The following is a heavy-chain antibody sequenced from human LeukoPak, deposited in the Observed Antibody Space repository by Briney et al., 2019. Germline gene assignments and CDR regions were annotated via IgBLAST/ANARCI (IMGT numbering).Heavy chain of an antibody. CDR3: AREGQGYYYDSRGFDY. CDR1: GYTFTSYG. J-gene: IGHJ4*02. CDR2: ISAYNGNT. D-gene: IGHD3-22*01. Sequence: ASVKVSCKASGYTFTSYGISWVRQAPGQGLEWMGWISAYNGNTNYAQKLQGRVTMTTDTSTSTAYMELRSLRSDDTAVYYCAREGQGYYYDSRGFDYWGQGTLVTVSS. V-gene: IGHV1-18*01.